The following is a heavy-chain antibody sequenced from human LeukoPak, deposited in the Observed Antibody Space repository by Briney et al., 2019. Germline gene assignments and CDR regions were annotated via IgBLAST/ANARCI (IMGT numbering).Heavy chain of an antibody. V-gene: IGHV3-7*04. Sequence: GGSLRLSCAASEFTFSSYSMSWVRQAPGKGLEWVANIKQDVSEKYYVDSVKGRFTISRDNAKDSLYLQMNNLRAEDTAVYYCARGDKFSGDYWGRGTLVTVSS. CDR1: EFTFSSYS. CDR2: IKQDVSEK. J-gene: IGHJ4*02. CDR3: ARGDKFSGDY. D-gene: IGHD6-19*01.